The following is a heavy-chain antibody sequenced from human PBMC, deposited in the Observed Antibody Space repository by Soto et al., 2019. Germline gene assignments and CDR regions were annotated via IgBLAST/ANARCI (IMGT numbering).Heavy chain of an antibody. Sequence: GGSLRLSCAASGFTFNSYGMHWVRQGPGNGLEWVAFISYDSTKTYYADSVKGRFTISRDNSNSALYVQMNSLTGEDTAVYYCARTRSAWSDFHYYSLDVWGQGTTVTVYS. CDR2: ISYDSTKT. V-gene: IGHV3-30*03. CDR3: ARTRSAWSDFHYYSLDV. J-gene: IGHJ6*02. CDR1: GFTFNSYG. D-gene: IGHD1-26*01.